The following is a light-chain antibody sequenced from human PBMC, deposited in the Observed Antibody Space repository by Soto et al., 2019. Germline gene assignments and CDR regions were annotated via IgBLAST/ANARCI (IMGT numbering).Light chain of an antibody. CDR3: QQYNDWPLT. J-gene: IGKJ4*01. CDR2: GAS. CDR1: QSVSSY. V-gene: IGKV3D-15*01. Sequence: EVVLTQSPGTLSLSPGERATLSCRASQSVSSYLAWYQQKPGQTPRLLIYGASTRPTGIPARFSGSGSGTEFTLTNISLQSEDSAVYYCQQYNDWPLTFGGGTKVDIK.